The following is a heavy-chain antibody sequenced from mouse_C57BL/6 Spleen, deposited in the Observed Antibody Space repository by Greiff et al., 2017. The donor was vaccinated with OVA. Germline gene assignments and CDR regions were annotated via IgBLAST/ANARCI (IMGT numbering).Heavy chain of an antibody. Sequence: VQLQQSGAELVRPGASVTLSCKASGYTFTDYGMHWVKQTPVHGLEWIGAIDPETGGTAYNQKFKGKAILTADKSSSTAYMELRSLTSEDSAVYYCTRKRGHFDYWGQGTTLTVSS. CDR1: GYTFTDYG. CDR3: TRKRGHFDY. CDR2: IDPETGGT. V-gene: IGHV1-15*01. J-gene: IGHJ2*01.